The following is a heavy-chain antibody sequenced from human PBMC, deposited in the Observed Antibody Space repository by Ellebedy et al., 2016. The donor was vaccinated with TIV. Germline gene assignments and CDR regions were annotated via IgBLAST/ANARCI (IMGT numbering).Heavy chain of an antibody. J-gene: IGHJ5*01. CDR2: IIPILALP. CDR1: GGTFTSDI. V-gene: IGHV1-69*02. CDR3: ARQSGYTHVMTPYES. D-gene: IGHD5-18*01. Sequence: AASVKVSCKASGGTFTSDIINWVRQAPGQGLEWMGRIIPILALPNYAQKFQARVTMTADKSTTTAYMELSSLTSEDTAVNYCARQSGYTHVMTPYESWGQGTLVTVSS.